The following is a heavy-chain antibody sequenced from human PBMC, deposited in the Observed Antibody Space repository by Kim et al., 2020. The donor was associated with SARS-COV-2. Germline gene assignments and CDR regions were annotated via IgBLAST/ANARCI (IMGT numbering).Heavy chain of an antibody. V-gene: IGHV3-23*01. CDR3: AKGDQSYDFWSGGYFDY. CDR2: ISGSGGST. J-gene: IGHJ4*02. D-gene: IGHD3-3*01. CDR1: GFTFSSYA. Sequence: GGSLRLSCAASGFTFSSYAMSWVRQAPGKGLEWVSAISGSGGSTYYADSVKGRFTISRDNSKNTLYLQMNSLRAEDTAVYYCAKGDQSYDFWSGGYFDYWGQGTLVTVSS.